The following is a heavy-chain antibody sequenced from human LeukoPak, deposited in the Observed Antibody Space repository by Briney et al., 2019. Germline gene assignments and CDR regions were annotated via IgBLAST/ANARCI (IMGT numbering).Heavy chain of an antibody. CDR1: GGSISSYY. V-gene: IGHV4-59*01. J-gene: IGHJ4*02. CDR3: ARGRREYYYDSSGYNYFDY. Sequence: PSETLSLTCTVSGGSISSYYWSWIRQPPGKGLEWIGYIYYSGSTNYHPSLKSRVTISVDTSKNQFSLKLSSVTAADTAVYYCARGRREYYYDSSGYNYFDYWGQGTLVTVSS. CDR2: IYYSGST. D-gene: IGHD3-22*01.